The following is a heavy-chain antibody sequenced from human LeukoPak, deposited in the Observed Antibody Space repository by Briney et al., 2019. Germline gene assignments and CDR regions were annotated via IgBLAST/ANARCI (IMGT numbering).Heavy chain of an antibody. J-gene: IGHJ4*02. V-gene: IGHV1-24*01. Sequence: GASVKVSCKVSGYTLTELSMHWVRQAPGKGLEWMGGFDPEDGETIYAQKFQGRVTMTEGTSTDTAYMELSSLRSEDTAVYYCATAQYYYDSSGYYYFDYWGQGTLVTVSS. CDR1: GYTLTELS. D-gene: IGHD3-22*01. CDR3: ATAQYYYDSSGYYYFDY. CDR2: FDPEDGET.